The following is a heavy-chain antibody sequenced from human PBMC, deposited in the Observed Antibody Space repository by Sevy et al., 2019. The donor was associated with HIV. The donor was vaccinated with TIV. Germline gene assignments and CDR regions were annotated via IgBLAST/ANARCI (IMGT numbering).Heavy chain of an antibody. Sequence: ASVKVSCKVSGYTLTQLSMHWVRQAPGKGLEWLGSFDPEDGERIYAQKFQGRFTMTEETSTDTAYMELSSLRSEDTAIYYCATGREYYEGNSGYFDYWGQRTLVTDSS. V-gene: IGHV1-24*01. CDR1: GYTLTQLS. J-gene: IGHJ4*02. CDR2: FDPEDGER. CDR3: ATGREYYEGNSGYFDY. D-gene: IGHD3-3*01.